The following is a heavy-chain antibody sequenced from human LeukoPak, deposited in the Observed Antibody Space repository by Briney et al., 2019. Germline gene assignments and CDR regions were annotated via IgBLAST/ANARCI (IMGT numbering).Heavy chain of an antibody. CDR1: GFTFSSYG. V-gene: IGHV3-30*18. J-gene: IGHJ4*02. CDR2: ISYDGSNK. Sequence: GGSLRLSCAASGFTFSSYGMHWVRQAPGKGLEWVAVISYDGSNKYYADSVKGRFTISRDNSKNTLYLQMNSLRAEDTAVYYCAKDSSGTYYFDYWGQGTLVTVSS. D-gene: IGHD3-10*01. CDR3: AKDSSGTYYFDY.